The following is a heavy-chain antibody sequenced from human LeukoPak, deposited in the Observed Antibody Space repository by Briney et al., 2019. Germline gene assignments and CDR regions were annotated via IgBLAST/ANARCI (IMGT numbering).Heavy chain of an antibody. J-gene: IGHJ4*02. V-gene: IGHV3-53*01. Sequence: GGSLRLSCAASGFSVSSNYMNWVRQAPGKGLEWVSVIYSGVSTYYADSVRGRFTISRDNSKNTLYLQMNSLRAEDTAVYYCAREGTTTSFDYWGQGTLVTVSS. CDR3: AREGTTTSFDY. CDR2: IYSGVST. CDR1: GFSVSSNY. D-gene: IGHD1-26*01.